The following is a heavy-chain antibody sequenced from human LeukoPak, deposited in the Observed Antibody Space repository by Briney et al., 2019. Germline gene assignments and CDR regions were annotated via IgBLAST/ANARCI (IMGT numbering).Heavy chain of an antibody. D-gene: IGHD7-27*01. Sequence: SETLSLTCAVYGGSFSGYYWSWIRQPPGKGLEWIGEINHSGSTNYNPSLKSRVTISVDTSKNQFSLKLSSVTAADTAVYYCARGLGGWFDPWGQGALVTVSS. J-gene: IGHJ5*02. CDR2: INHSGST. CDR1: GGSFSGYY. CDR3: ARGLGGWFDP. V-gene: IGHV4-34*01.